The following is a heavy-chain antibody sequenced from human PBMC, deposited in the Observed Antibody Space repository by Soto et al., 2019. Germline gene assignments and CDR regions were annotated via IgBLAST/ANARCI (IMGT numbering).Heavy chain of an antibody. CDR1: GYSFTSLH. V-gene: IGHV1-8*01. J-gene: IGHJ6*02. D-gene: IGHD2-21*01. Sequence: ASVKVSCKASGYSFTSLHFNWVRHATGQGLEWIGWMNPHSGDTGFAQRFQGRVTMTRNTSINTAYMELRSLRSQDTAVYYCARDSGVEYYYYGMDVWGQGTTVTVSS. CDR2: MNPHSGDT. CDR3: ARDSGVEYYYYGMDV.